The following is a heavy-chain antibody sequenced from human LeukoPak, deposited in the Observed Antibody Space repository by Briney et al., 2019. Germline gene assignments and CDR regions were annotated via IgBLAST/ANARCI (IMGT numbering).Heavy chain of an antibody. D-gene: IGHD1-26*01. Sequence: SVKVSCKASGGTFSSYAISWVRQAPGQGLEWMGGINPIFGTANYAQKFQGRVTITTDESTSTAYMELSSLRSEDTAVYYCALLARGVGANPESEIDYWGQGTLVTVSS. CDR1: GGTFSSYA. CDR2: INPIFGTA. CDR3: ALLARGVGANPESEIDY. V-gene: IGHV1-69*05. J-gene: IGHJ4*02.